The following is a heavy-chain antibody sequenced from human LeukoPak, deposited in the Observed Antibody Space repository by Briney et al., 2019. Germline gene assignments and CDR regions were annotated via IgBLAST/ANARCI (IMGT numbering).Heavy chain of an antibody. Sequence: GGSLRLSCAASGFTVSNNYMSWVRQAPGKGLEWVSVIYSGGNTYYADSVRGRFTISRDNSKNTLYLQMNSLRAEDTAIYYCAKEYTGTFSPFPSYFDNWGQGTLVTVSS. V-gene: IGHV3-53*01. CDR1: GFTVSNNY. J-gene: IGHJ4*02. CDR3: AKEYTGTFSPFPSYFDN. D-gene: IGHD1-26*01. CDR2: IYSGGNT.